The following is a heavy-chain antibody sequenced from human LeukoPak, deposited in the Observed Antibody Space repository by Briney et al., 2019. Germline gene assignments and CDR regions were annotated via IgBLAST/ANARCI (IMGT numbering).Heavy chain of an antibody. V-gene: IGHV1-46*01. CDR2: INPSGGRT. J-gene: IGHJ6*03. D-gene: IGHD3-10*01. Sequence: ASVKVSCEASGYTFTSYYMHWVRQAPGQGLEWMGIINPSGGRTSYAQKFQGRVTMTTDTSTSTAYMELRSLRSDDTAVYYCARGPLRLLWFGELSRGGAHYYMDVWGKGTTVTISS. CDR1: GYTFTSYY. CDR3: ARGPLRLLWFGELSRGGAHYYMDV.